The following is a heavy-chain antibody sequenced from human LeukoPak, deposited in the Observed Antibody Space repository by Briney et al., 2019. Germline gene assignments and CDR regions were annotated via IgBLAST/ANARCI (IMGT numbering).Heavy chain of an antibody. J-gene: IGHJ4*02. Sequence: SETPSLTCTVSGGSISSYSWSWIRQPAGKGLEWIGRIYTSGSTNYNPSLKSRVTMSVDTSKNQFSLKLSSVTAADTAVYYCASSYSGSHPIFDYWGQGTLVTVSS. CDR1: GGSISSYS. CDR3: ASSYSGSHPIFDY. CDR2: IYTSGST. D-gene: IGHD1-26*01. V-gene: IGHV4-4*07.